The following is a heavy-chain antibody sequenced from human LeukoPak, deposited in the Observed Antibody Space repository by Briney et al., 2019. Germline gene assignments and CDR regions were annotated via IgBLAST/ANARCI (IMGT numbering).Heavy chain of an antibody. CDR1: GESLSKYY. CDR2: INHRGST. V-gene: IGHV4-34*01. J-gene: IGHJ3*02. Sequence: KSSETLSLTCAVYGESLSKYYWTWIRQSPGKGLEWIGEINHRGSTNLNPSLKSRVTLSVDTSKNQFSLKLSSVTAADTAVYYCATYTIFGVVKGAFDIWGQGTMVTVSS. CDR3: ATYTIFGVVKGAFDI. D-gene: IGHD3-3*01.